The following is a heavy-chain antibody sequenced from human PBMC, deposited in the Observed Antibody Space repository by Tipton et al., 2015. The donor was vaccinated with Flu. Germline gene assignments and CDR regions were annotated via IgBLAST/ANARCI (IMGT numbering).Heavy chain of an antibody. CDR1: GYTFTRYG. J-gene: IGHJ5*02. V-gene: IGHV1-18*01. CDR2: IRGHGKT. D-gene: IGHD1-1*01. Sequence: QSEPEVKKPGASVKVSCKASGYTFTRYGVSWVRQAPGQGLEWMGWIRGHGKTNYAQEFRGRVTMTTDTSTSTAYMELRSLRPDDTAVYYCARSQVDWNDTPNWVDPWGLGTLVTVSS. CDR3: ARSQVDWNDTPNWVDP.